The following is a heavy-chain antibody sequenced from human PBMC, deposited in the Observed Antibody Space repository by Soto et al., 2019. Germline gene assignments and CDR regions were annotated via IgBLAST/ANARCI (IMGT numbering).Heavy chain of an antibody. CDR3: ARLGGVDTAMVPFFDY. CDR2: IYHSGST. Sequence: PSETLSLTCAVSSGSISSSNWWSWVRQPPGKGLEWIGEIYHSGSTNYNPSLKSRVTISVDTSKNQFSLKLSSVTAADTAVYYCARLGGVDTAMVPFFDYWGQGTLVTVSS. J-gene: IGHJ4*02. D-gene: IGHD5-18*01. CDR1: SGSISSSNW. V-gene: IGHV4-4*02.